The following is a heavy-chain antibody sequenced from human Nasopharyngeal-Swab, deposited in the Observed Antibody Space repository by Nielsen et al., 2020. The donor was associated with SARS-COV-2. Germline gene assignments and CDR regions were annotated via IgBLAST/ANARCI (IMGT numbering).Heavy chain of an antibody. CDR2: IDFDGSNT. CDR3: GSVFEI. V-gene: IGHV3-74*01. Sequence: GESLKISCTPSEFTLRNHWMHWVRLTPGKGLVWASGIDFDGSNTFYADSVKGRFTISRDNGENTLSLQMNSLRDEDTGVYYCGSVFEIWGQGVLVTVSS. J-gene: IGHJ4*02. CDR1: EFTLRNHW. D-gene: IGHD3-9*01.